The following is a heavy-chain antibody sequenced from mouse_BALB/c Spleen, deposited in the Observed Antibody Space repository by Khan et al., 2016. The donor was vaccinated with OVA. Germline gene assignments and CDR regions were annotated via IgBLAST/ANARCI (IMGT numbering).Heavy chain of an antibody. CDR2: INYSGNT. V-gene: IGHV3-2*02. CDR1: GYSITTEYA. Sequence: EVELVESGPGLVKPSQSLSLTCTVTGYSITTEYAWNWIRQFPGNKLEWMGYINYSGNTRFNPSLKSRTSITRDTSKNQFFLQLTSVTTEDTATYEGARKDYYDYDPFPYWGQGTLVTVSA. J-gene: IGHJ3*01. CDR3: ARKDYYDYDPFPY. D-gene: IGHD2-4*01.